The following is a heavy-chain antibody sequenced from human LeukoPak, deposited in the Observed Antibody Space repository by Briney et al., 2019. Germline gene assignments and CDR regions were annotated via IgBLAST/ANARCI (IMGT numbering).Heavy chain of an antibody. CDR3: ARGGGTLELGYYYYMDV. Sequence: PSETLSLTCTVSGGSISSSSYYWGWIREPPGKGLEWIGCIYYSGSTYYNPSLKSRVTISVDTSKNQFSLKLSSVTAADTAVYYCARGGGTLELGYYYYMDVWGKGTTVTVSS. J-gene: IGHJ6*03. CDR1: GGSISSSSYY. V-gene: IGHV4-39*07. CDR2: IYYSGST. D-gene: IGHD1-7*01.